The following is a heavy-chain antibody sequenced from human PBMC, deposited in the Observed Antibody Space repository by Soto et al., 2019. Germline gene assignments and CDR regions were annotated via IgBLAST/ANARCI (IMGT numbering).Heavy chain of an antibody. CDR1: GFTFSSYG. D-gene: IGHD3-22*01. CDR2: IWYDGSNK. Sequence: PGGSLRLSCAASGFTFSSYGMHRVRQAPGKGLEWVAVIWYDGSNKYYADSVKGRFTISRDNSKNTVYLQMNSLRAEDTAVYYCARDRDSSGYYYAPARSDAFDIWGQGTMVTVSS. V-gene: IGHV3-33*01. J-gene: IGHJ3*02. CDR3: ARDRDSSGYYYAPARSDAFDI.